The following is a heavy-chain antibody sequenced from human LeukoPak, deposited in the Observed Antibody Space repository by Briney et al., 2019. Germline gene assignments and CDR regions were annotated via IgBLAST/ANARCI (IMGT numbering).Heavy chain of an antibody. D-gene: IGHD4-17*01. V-gene: IGHV4-61*01. Sequence: PSETLSLTCTVSGVSLRGDTYSWTWIRQPPGRGLEWIGNIHHSGSTNYNPSLKSRVTISMDTSKDQFSLRLSSVTAADTAMYYCARSSVAYGDYPDYWGQGTLVTVSS. J-gene: IGHJ4*02. CDR1: GVSLRGDTYS. CDR3: ARSSVAYGDYPDY. CDR2: IHHSGST.